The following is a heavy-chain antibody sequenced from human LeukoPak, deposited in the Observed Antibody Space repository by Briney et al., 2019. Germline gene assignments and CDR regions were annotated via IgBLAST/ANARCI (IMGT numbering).Heavy chain of an antibody. J-gene: IGHJ4*02. CDR1: GFTFSSYG. D-gene: IGHD6-13*01. Sequence: PGGSLRLSCAASGFTFSSYGMHWVRQAPGKGLEWVAVIWYGGSNKYYADSVKGRFTISRDNSKNTLYLQMNSLRAEDTAVYYCAKGKYPSIAADLDTFDYWGQGTLVTVSS. V-gene: IGHV3-30*02. CDR3: AKGKYPSIAADLDTFDY. CDR2: IWYGGSNK.